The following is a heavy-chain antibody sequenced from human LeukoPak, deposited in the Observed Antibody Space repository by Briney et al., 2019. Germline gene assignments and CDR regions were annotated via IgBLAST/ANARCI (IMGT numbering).Heavy chain of an antibody. Sequence: SKTLSLTCTVSGGSISSYYWSWIRQPPGKGLEWIGCIYYSGSNNYNPSLKSRVTISVDTSKNQFSLKLSSVTAADTAVYYCASFSGSYLGYWGQGTLVTVSS. CDR2: IYYSGSN. D-gene: IGHD1-26*01. J-gene: IGHJ4*02. V-gene: IGHV4-59*08. CDR3: ASFSGSYLGY. CDR1: GGSISSYY.